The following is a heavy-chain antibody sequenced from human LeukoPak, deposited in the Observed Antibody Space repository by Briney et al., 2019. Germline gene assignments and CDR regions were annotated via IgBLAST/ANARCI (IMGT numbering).Heavy chain of an antibody. CDR2: IKQDGNEK. J-gene: IGHJ4*02. V-gene: IGHV3-7*01. Sequence: PGGSLRLSCAASGFTFSSHWLSWVRQAPGKGLEWVAHIKQDGNEKQYMDSVRGRFTTSRDNTKNSMYLQMDSLRDEDTAVYYCARAGRSFYGGSSDYWGQGTLVTVSS. CDR3: ARAGRSFYGGSSDY. D-gene: IGHD4-23*01. CDR1: GFTFSSHW.